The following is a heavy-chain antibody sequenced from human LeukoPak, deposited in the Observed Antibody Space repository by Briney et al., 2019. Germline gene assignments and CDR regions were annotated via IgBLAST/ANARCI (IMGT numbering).Heavy chain of an antibody. CDR2: IIPISSSS. CDR1: GDTFNNYA. J-gene: IGHJ6*03. CDR3: AREGSVVVDGNYYYYMDV. V-gene: IGHV1-69*05. Sequence: GASVKVSCKASGDTFNNYADSWVRQAPGQGLEWMGWIIPISSSSNYAQKFQGRVTITTDDSTTTAYMELSSLRSEDTAIYYCAREGSVVVDGNYYYYMDVWGKGTTVTVSS. D-gene: IGHD2-15*01.